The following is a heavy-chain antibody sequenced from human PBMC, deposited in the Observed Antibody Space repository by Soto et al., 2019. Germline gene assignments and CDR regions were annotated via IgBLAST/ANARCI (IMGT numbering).Heavy chain of an antibody. V-gene: IGHV1-46*01. CDR2: INPSGGST. CDR1: GYTFTSYY. J-gene: IGHJ6*02. D-gene: IGHD3-3*01. Sequence: ASVKVSCKASGYTFTSYYMHWVRQAPGQGLEWMGIINPSGGSTSYAQKFQGRVTMTRDTSTSTVYMELSSLRSEDTAVYYCAREGTYDFWSGYYTGAYYYGMDVWGQGTTVTV. CDR3: AREGTYDFWSGYYTGAYYYGMDV.